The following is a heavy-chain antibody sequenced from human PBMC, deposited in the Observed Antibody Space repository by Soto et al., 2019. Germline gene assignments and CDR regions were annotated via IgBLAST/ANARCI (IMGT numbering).Heavy chain of an antibody. Sequence: SETQSLTCTVSGGSISSGGCYWTWIRQHPGKGLEWIGYNYYSGITYYNPSLKSRVTISLDTSKNQFSLKLSSVTAADTAVYYCARHGYDSSGYPHLRWGQGALVTVSS. D-gene: IGHD3-22*01. CDR1: GGSISSGGCY. CDR2: NYYSGIT. V-gene: IGHV4-31*03. CDR3: ARHGYDSSGYPHLR. J-gene: IGHJ4*02.